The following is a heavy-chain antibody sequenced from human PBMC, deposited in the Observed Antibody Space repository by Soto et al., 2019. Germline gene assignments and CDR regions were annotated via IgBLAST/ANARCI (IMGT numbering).Heavy chain of an antibody. CDR3: ARVGGRGYPKGQFDY. V-gene: IGHV3-33*01. CDR2: IWYDGSNK. J-gene: IGHJ4*02. CDR1: GFTFSSYG. D-gene: IGHD5-18*01. Sequence: GGSLRLSCAASGFTFSSYGMHWVRQAPGKGLEWVAVIWYDGSNKYYADSVKGRFTISRDNSKNTLYLQMNSLRAEDTAVYYCARVGGRGYPKGQFDYWGQGTLVTVAS.